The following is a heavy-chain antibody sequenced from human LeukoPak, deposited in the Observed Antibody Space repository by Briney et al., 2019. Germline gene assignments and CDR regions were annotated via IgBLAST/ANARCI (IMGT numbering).Heavy chain of an antibody. Sequence: PGGSLRLSCVASGFTVSSYGMRWVRQAPGKGLEWGAFIRNDGSNEYYADSVKGRFNMSRDNSKNTLYLQMNTLRAEDTAMYYCAKDLHNYDTSSNSRGPDYWGQGTLVTVSS. J-gene: IGHJ4*02. CDR3: AKDLHNYDTSSNSRGPDY. CDR2: IRNDGSNE. V-gene: IGHV3-30*02. D-gene: IGHD4-23*01. CDR1: GFTVSSYG.